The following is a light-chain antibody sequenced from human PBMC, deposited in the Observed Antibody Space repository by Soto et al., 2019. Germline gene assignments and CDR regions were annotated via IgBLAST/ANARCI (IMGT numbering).Light chain of an antibody. CDR1: QDIQKW. Sequence: DIQMTQSPSFVSASVGDTINITCRASQDIQKWLAWYQQKPGQAPKVLIYAASNLESGVSSRFSGSGSGTEFSLTISSLQTEDFATYFCHQASSFPYTFGPGTKVDIK. CDR2: AAS. V-gene: IGKV1-12*01. J-gene: IGKJ3*01. CDR3: HQASSFPYT.